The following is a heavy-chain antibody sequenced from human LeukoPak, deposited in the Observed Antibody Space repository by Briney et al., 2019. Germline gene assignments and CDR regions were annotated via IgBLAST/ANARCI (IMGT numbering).Heavy chain of an antibody. D-gene: IGHD6-19*01. CDR3: ARDYGSGPTIDY. V-gene: IGHV1-18*01. CDR2: ISAYNGNT. Sequence: ASLKLSCKASGYTFTSYGISWVRQAPGQGLEWMGWISAYNGNTNYAQTLQGRVTITTDTSTSTAYMELRSLRSDDTAVYYCARDYGSGPTIDYWGQGTLVTGSS. CDR1: GYTFTSYG. J-gene: IGHJ4*02.